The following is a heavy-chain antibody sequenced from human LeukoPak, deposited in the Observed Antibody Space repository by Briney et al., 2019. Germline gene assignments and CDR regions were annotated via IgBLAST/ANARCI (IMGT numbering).Heavy chain of an antibody. D-gene: IGHD6-19*01. CDR1: GFTFSSYA. J-gene: IGHJ4*02. V-gene: IGHV3-23*01. CDR2: ITGSGGST. Sequence: GGSLRLSCAASGFTFSSYALNWVRQAPGKGLEWVSTITGSGGSTYYADSVKGRFTISRDNSKNTLHLQMNSLRAEDTAVYYCAKGESGWYSDYWGQGTLVTVSS. CDR3: AKGESGWYSDY.